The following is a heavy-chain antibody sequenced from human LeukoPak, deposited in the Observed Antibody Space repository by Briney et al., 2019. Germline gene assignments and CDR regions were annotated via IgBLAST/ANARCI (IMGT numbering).Heavy chain of an antibody. CDR1: GGSISSSSYY. V-gene: IGHV4-39*07. Sequence: SETLPLTCTVSGGSISSSSYYWGWIRQPPGEGLEWIGSIYYSGSTYYNPSLKSRVTISVDTSKNQFSLKLSSVTAADTAVYYCARVLVWELNPHWFDPWGQGTLVTVSS. CDR2: IYYSGST. D-gene: IGHD1-26*01. J-gene: IGHJ5*02. CDR3: ARVLVWELNPHWFDP.